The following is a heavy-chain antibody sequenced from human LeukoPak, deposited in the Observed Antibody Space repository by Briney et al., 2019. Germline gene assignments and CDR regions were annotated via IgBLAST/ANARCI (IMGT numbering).Heavy chain of an antibody. Sequence: ASVKVSCKASGGTFSSYTVTWVRQAPGQGLEWMGRIIPIVGISNSAQKFQDRLTITADKSTSTAYMELSSLRFEDTAMYYCARVSSDYGDYVGGQGTLVIVSS. CDR2: IIPIVGIS. CDR1: GGTFSSYT. CDR3: ARVSSDYGDYV. J-gene: IGHJ4*02. D-gene: IGHD4-17*01. V-gene: IGHV1-69*02.